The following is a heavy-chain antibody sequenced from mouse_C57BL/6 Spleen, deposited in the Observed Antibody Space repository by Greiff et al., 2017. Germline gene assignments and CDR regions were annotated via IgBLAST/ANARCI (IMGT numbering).Heavy chain of an antibody. Sequence: EVKLMESGGGLVKPGGSLKLSCAASGFTFSSYTMSWVRQTPEKRLEWVATISGGGGNTYYPDSVKGRFTISRDNAKNTLYLQMSSLRSEDTALYYCARPLYDYFDDWGQGTTLTVSS. J-gene: IGHJ2*01. V-gene: IGHV5-9*01. CDR3: ARPLYDYFDD. CDR1: GFTFSSYT. CDR2: ISGGGGNT. D-gene: IGHD2-3*01.